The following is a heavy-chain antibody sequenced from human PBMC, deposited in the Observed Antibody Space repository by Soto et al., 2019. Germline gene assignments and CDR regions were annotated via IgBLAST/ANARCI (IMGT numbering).Heavy chain of an antibody. D-gene: IGHD6-19*01. CDR1: GDTFTSYY. CDR2: INPSGDT. Sequence: ASVKVSCKASGDTFTSYYMHWVRQAPGQGLEWMGIINPSGDTSYAQKFQGRVTMTRDTSTSTVYMELNSLRAEDTAVYYCAKVRSVQQWLVDYWGQGTLVTVSS. J-gene: IGHJ4*02. V-gene: IGHV1-46*01. CDR3: AKVRSVQQWLVDY.